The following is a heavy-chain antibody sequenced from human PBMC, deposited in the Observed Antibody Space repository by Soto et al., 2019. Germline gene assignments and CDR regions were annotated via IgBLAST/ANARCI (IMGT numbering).Heavy chain of an antibody. V-gene: IGHV1-69*01. CDR2: FIPMYGPA. D-gene: IGHD3-10*01. J-gene: IGHJ5*02. CDR3: AGVTSMVRGEIDNGFAP. CDR1: GGTFSSYA. Sequence: QVPLVQSGAEVKKPGSSVTVSCKASGGTFSSYAIHWVRQAPGQGLEWMGWFIPMYGPAKYAQRFQGRVTITADESTPPVCRELTSRTSQDTAVYYCAGVTSMVRGEIDNGFAPWGHGPVVTVSS.